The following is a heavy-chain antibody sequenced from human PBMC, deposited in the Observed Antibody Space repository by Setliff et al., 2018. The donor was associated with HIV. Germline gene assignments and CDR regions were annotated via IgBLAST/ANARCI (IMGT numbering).Heavy chain of an antibody. Sequence: PGGSLRLSCVGSGFSFSSYSMSWVRRAPGKGLEWVANIKRDESEKKYVDSVKGRFTISRDNAENSLSLQMNSLRAEDTALYYCARKYYYDSSGYYSFDYWGQGVLVTVSS. J-gene: IGHJ4*02. CDR2: IKRDESEK. V-gene: IGHV3-7*03. CDR3: ARKYYYDSSGYYSFDY. CDR1: GFSFSSYS. D-gene: IGHD3-22*01.